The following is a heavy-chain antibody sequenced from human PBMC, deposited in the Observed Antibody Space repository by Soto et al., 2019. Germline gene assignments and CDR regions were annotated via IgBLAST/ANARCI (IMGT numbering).Heavy chain of an antibody. D-gene: IGHD3-16*01. CDR2: MYYNGNI. J-gene: IGHJ5*02. Sequence: SETLSLTCTVSGGSISNYYWTWVRQSPEKGLEWIGYMYYNGNINYNPSLKSRVTISIDTSKNQFSLTLKSVTAADTAVYYCASGGNWFDPWCQGVLVTVSS. V-gene: IGHV4-59*01. CDR3: ASGGNWFDP. CDR1: GGSISNYY.